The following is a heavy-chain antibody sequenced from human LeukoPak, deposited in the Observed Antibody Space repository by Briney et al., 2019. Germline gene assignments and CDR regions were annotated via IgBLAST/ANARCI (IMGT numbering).Heavy chain of an antibody. CDR1: GYIFTSYG. D-gene: IGHD3-22*01. Sequence: ASVKVSCTASGYIFTSYGISWVRQAPGQGLEWMGWISVYNGNTNYPQRHQGRVTMTTDTSTTTAYMELRSLRSDDTAVYYCARDINGYYYDSHGYYPTDLWGQGTLVTVSS. J-gene: IGHJ5*02. CDR2: ISVYNGNT. V-gene: IGHV1-18*01. CDR3: ARDINGYYYDSHGYYPTDL.